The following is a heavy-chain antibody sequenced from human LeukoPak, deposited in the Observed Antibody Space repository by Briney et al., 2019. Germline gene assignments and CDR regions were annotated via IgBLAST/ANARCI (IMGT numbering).Heavy chain of an antibody. D-gene: IGHD3-9*01. CDR1: GGSISSGDYY. V-gene: IGHV4-30-4*01. CDR2: IYYSGST. Sequence: SETLSLTCTVFGGSISSGDYYWSWIRQPPGKGLEWIGYIYYSGSTYYNPSLKSRVTISVDTSKNQFSLKLSSVTAADTAVYYCAREYYDILTGYYLPDYWGQGTLVTVSS. CDR3: AREYYDILTGYYLPDY. J-gene: IGHJ4*02.